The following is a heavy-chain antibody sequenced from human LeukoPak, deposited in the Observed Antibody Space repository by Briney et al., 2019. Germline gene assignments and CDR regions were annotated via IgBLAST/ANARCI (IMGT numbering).Heavy chain of an antibody. Sequence: GGSLRLSCAASGFTFSSYSMNWVRQAPGKGLEWVSSISSSSSYIYYADSVKGRFTISRDNDKNSLYLQMNSLRAEDTAVYYCARAPVAATPSVPSWFDPWGQGTLVTVSS. CDR2: ISSSSSYI. V-gene: IGHV3-21*01. D-gene: IGHD2-15*01. J-gene: IGHJ5*02. CDR3: ARAPVAATPSVPSWFDP. CDR1: GFTFSSYS.